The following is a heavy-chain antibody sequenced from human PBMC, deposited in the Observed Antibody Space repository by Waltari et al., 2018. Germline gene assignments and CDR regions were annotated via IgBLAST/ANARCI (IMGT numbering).Heavy chain of an antibody. CDR1: GGSLTSSRHH. CDR3: ATYIGASLGTAAFDV. Sequence: QLQLQESGPGLVKPSETLSLTCRVSGGSLTSSRHHWVWIRQPPGQGLEWIGTISYSGATYSSPSLKSRVTLSRDTSKNDFSLRLGSVTAADTAVYYCATYIGASLGTAAFDVWGQGTMVTVSS. D-gene: IGHD5-12*01. J-gene: IGHJ3*01. V-gene: IGHV4-39*02. CDR2: ISYSGAT.